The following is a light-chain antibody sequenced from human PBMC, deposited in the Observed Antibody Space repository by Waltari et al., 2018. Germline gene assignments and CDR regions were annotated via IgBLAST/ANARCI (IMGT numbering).Light chain of an antibody. CDR1: QTISGW. CDR2: KAS. Sequence: DIQMTQSPSTLSASIGDRVTITCRASQTISGWLAWYQQKPGKAPKLLIYKASSLESGVPSRFSGSGSGTEFTLTISSLQPDDFATYYCQQYNGYPYTCGQGTDLEIK. CDR3: QQYNGYPYT. J-gene: IGKJ2*01. V-gene: IGKV1-5*03.